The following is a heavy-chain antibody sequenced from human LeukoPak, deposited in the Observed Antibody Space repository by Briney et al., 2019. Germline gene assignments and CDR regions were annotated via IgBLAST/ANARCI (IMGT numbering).Heavy chain of an antibody. CDR3: ARSGVATIPNYFDY. Sequence: GASLKISCKGSGYRFTSYWIGWVRQMPGKGLEWMGIIYPGDSDTRYSPSFQGQVTISADKSISTAYLQWGSLKASDTAMYYCARSGVATIPNYFDYWGQGTLVTVSS. CDR1: GYRFTSYW. V-gene: IGHV5-51*01. CDR2: IYPGDSDT. D-gene: IGHD5-24*01. J-gene: IGHJ4*02.